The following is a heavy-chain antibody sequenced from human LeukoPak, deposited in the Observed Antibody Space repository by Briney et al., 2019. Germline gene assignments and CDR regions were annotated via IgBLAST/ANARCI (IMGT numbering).Heavy chain of an antibody. J-gene: IGHJ5*02. V-gene: IGHV3-21*04. CDR2: ISSSSSYI. CDR3: AKGSNYYGSGPFDP. D-gene: IGHD3-10*01. CDR1: GFTFSSYS. Sequence: GGSLRLSCAASGFTFSSYSMNWVRQAPGKGLEWVSSISSSSSYIYYADSVKGRFTISRDNAKNSLYLQMNSLRAEDTAVYYCAKGSNYYGSGPFDPWGQGTLVTVSS.